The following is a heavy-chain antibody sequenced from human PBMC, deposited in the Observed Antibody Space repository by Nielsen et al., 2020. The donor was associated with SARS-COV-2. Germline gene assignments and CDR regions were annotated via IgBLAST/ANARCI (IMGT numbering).Heavy chain of an antibody. V-gene: IGHV4-61*01. Sequence: SETLSLTCTVSGGSISGSTDYWSWIRQSPGKGLEWIAYIDYSGSTNYNPSLKSRVTISIDTSKNQFSLKLNSVTAADTAVYYCARESAPTFFYYMDVWGKGTTVTVSS. CDR2: IDYSGST. J-gene: IGHJ6*03. CDR3: ARESAPTFFYYMDV. CDR1: GGSISGSTDY.